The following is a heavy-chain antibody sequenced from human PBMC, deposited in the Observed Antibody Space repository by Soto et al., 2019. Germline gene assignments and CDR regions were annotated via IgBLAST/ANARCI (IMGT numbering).Heavy chain of an antibody. J-gene: IGHJ4*02. V-gene: IGHV3-23*01. CDR1: GFTFSSYA. Sequence: GGSLRLSCAASGFTFSSYAMSWVRQAPGKGLEWVSAISGSGGSTYYADSVKGRFTISRDNSKNTLYLQMNSLRAEDTAVYYCAKDLIRVRYGSGIWAPGQNYSSFDYWGQGTLVTVSS. CDR3: AKDLIRVRYGSGIWAPGQNYSSFDY. D-gene: IGHD3-10*01. CDR2: ISGSGGST.